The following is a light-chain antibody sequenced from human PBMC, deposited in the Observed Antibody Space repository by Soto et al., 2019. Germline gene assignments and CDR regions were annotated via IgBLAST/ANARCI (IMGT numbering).Light chain of an antibody. CDR3: QQSYRTPGPFT. CDR2: AAS. Sequence: DIPMTQSPSSLSASVGDRVTITCRASQSISSYLNWYQQKPGKAPKLLIYAASSLQSGVPSRFSGSGSGTDFTLTISSLQPEDFATYYCQQSYRTPGPFTFGPGTKVDIK. J-gene: IGKJ3*01. CDR1: QSISSY. V-gene: IGKV1-39*01.